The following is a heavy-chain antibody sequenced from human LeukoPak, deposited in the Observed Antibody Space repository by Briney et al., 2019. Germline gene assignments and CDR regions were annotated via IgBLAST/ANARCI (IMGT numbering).Heavy chain of an antibody. J-gene: IGHJ5*02. CDR3: AKNYGSGGSRLYNWFDP. V-gene: IGHV1-8*01. CDR1: GYTFTSYD. Sequence: GASVKVSCKASGYTFTSYDINWVRQATGQGLEWMGWMNPNSGNTGYAQKFQGRVTMTRNTSISTAYMELSRLRSDDTAVYYCAKNYGSGGSRLYNWFDPWGQGTLVTVSS. CDR2: MNPNSGNT. D-gene: IGHD2-15*01.